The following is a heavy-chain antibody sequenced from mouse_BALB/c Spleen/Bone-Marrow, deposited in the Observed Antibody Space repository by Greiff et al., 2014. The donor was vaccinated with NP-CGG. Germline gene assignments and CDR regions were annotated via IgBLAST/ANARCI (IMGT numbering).Heavy chain of an antibody. D-gene: IGHD1-1*01. CDR1: GFNIKDTY. CDR3: ARGGSSYGWYFDV. Sequence: LKQSGAELVKPGASVKLSCTASGFNIKDTYMHWVKQRPEQGLEWIGRIDPANGNTKYDPKFQGKATITADTSSNTAYLQLSSLTSEDTAVYYCARGGSSYGWYFDVWGAGTTVTVSS. V-gene: IGHV14-3*02. CDR2: IDPANGNT. J-gene: IGHJ1*01.